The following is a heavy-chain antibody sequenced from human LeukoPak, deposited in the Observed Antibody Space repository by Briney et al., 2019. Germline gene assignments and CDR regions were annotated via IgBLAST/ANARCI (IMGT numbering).Heavy chain of an antibody. D-gene: IGHD3-16*01. J-gene: IGHJ6*04. CDR3: ARGWATGSLGYYYYGMDV. CDR1: GDSISSSNW. Sequence: SETLSLTCVVSGDSISSSNWWTGVRQPPGKGLEWIGEFYYTGDTNYNPSPKSRLTISVDKSKNHFSLNLTSVTAADTAVYYCARGWATGSLGYYYYGMDVWGKGTTVIVSS. V-gene: IGHV4-4*02. CDR2: FYYTGDT.